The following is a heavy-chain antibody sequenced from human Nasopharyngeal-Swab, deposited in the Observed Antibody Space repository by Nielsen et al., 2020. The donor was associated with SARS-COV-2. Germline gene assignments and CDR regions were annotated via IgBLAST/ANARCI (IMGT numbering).Heavy chain of an antibody. J-gene: IGHJ4*02. CDR2: FVPEDGET. CDR1: CYTLTELS. Sequence: ASSQISSYVSCYTLTELSMHWLRHAPRKGLVGMVGFVPEDGETIYSQKFQGRVTMTEDTSTDTAYMELISLRSEDTAVYYCATDFAVVVASTLGYWGQGTLVTVSS. CDR3: ATDFAVVVASTLGY. V-gene: IGHV1-24*01. D-gene: IGHD2-15*01.